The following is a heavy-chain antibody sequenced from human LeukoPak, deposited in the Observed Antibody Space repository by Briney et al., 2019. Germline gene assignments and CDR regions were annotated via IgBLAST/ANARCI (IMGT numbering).Heavy chain of an antibody. J-gene: IGHJ4*02. V-gene: IGHV4-59*01. Sequence: SETLSLTCTVSGASINTYYWSWIRQPPGKGLEWIGYIYYSGTTSYNPSLKTRVTISIDTSKDQFSLKLSSVTAADTAVYYCARVLRPMASQYYFDYWGQGTLVTVSS. CDR3: ARVLRPMASQYYFDY. CDR1: GASINTYY. CDR2: IYYSGTT. D-gene: IGHD3-10*01.